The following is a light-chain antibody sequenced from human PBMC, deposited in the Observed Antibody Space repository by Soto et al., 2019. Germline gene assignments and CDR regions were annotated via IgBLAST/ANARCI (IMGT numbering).Light chain of an antibody. V-gene: IGKV3-11*01. CDR2: DAS. CDR3: QLRSKWPPIT. CDR1: QGISNY. Sequence: EIQVTQSPASLSVSLGETATLSCRASQGISNYLGWYQQNPGEDPRLLIYDASNRATGIPARFSGSGSGTDFTLTTSSLEPEDFAVYYCQLRSKWPPITFGQGTRLEIK. J-gene: IGKJ5*01.